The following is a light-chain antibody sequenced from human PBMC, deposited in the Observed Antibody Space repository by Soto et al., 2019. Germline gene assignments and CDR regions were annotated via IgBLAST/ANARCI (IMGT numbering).Light chain of an antibody. CDR3: CSYAGGSRWV. J-gene: IGLJ3*02. Sequence: QSALTQPASVSGSPGQSITISCTGTSSDIGSYNLVSWYQQHPGIAPKFMIYEGSKRPSGVSDRFSGSKSGNTASLTISGLQAEEEADYFFCSYAGGSRWVFGGGTKVTVL. CDR2: EGS. V-gene: IGLV2-23*01. CDR1: SSDIGSYNL.